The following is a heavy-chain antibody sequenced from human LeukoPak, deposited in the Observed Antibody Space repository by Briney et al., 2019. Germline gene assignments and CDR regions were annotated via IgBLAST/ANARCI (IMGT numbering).Heavy chain of an antibody. CDR2: ISGGGDNT. V-gene: IGHV3-23*01. J-gene: IGHJ6*02. CDR1: GFTFSSYA. CDR3: AELDRTVAPFLDV. D-gene: IGHD6-19*01. Sequence: GGSLRLSCAASGFTFSSYAMTWVRQASGKGLEWVSVISGGGDNTYYADSVKGRFTISRDNSKNTLYLQMNSLRAEDTAIYYCAELDRTVAPFLDVWGQGTTVTVSS.